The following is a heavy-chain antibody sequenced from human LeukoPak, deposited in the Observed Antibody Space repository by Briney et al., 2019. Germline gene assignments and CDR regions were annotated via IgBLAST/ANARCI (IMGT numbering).Heavy chain of an antibody. D-gene: IGHD1-26*01. Sequence: PGGSLRLSCAASGFTFSSYAMHWVRQAPGKGLEWAAVISYDGSNKYYADSVKGRFTISRDNSKNTLYLQMNSLRAEDTAVYYCARDPPDSGSYYDHYFDYWGQGTLVTVSS. J-gene: IGHJ4*02. CDR3: ARDPPDSGSYYDHYFDY. CDR1: GFTFSSYA. CDR2: ISYDGSNK. V-gene: IGHV3-30-3*01.